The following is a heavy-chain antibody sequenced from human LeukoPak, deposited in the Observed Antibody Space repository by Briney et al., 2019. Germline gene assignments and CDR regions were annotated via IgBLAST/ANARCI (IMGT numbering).Heavy chain of an antibody. CDR1: GFTFSDYY. CDR3: ARSATPDY. V-gene: IGHV3-69-1*01. J-gene: IGHJ4*02. CDR2: ISSSSYI. D-gene: IGHD6-25*01. Sequence: GGSLRLSCAASGFTFSDYYMSWIRQAPGKGLEWVSSISSSSYIYYADSVKGRFTISRDNAKNSLYLQMISLRAEDTAVYYCARSATPDYWGQGTLVTVSS.